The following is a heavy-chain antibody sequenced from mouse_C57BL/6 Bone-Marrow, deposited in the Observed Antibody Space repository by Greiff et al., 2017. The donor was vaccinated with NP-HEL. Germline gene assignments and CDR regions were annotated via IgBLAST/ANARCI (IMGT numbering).Heavy chain of an antibody. D-gene: IGHD1-1*01. CDR1: GFTFSSYA. Sequence: EVKVVESGGGLVKPGGSLKLSCAASGFTFSSYAMSWVRQTPEKRLEWVATISDGGSYTYYPDNVKGRFTISRDNAKNNLYLQMSHLKSEDTAMYYCARPFFYEGYFDVGGTGTAVTVTA. CDR3: ARPFFYEGYFDV. V-gene: IGHV5-4*03. J-gene: IGHJ1*03. CDR2: ISDGGSYT.